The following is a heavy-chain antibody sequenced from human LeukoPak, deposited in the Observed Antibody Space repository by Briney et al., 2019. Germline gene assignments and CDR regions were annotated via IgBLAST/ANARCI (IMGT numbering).Heavy chain of an antibody. CDR2: INPNSGGT. CDR3: ASSDSGSYYSWFDP. J-gene: IGHJ5*02. D-gene: IGHD3-10*01. CDR1: GYTFTSYG. V-gene: IGHV1-2*02. Sequence: ASVKVSCKASGYTFTSYGISWVRQAPGQGLEWMGWINPNSGGTNYAQKFQGRVTMTRDTSISTAYMELSRLRSDDTAVYYCASSDSGSYYSWFDPWGQGTLVTVSS.